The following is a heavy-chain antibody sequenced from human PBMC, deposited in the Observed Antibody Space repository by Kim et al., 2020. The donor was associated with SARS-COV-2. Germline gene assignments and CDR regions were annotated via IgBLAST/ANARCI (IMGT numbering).Heavy chain of an antibody. Sequence: AQKLQGRVTMTTDTSTSTAYMELRSLRSDDTAVYYCARAYPAGLTNFDYWGQGTLVTVSS. V-gene: IGHV1-18*01. D-gene: IGHD6-19*01. J-gene: IGHJ4*02. CDR3: ARAYPAGLTNFDY.